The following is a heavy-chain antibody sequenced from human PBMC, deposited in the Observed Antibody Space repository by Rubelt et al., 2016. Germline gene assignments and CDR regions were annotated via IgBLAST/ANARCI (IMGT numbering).Heavy chain of an antibody. CDR2: ISTYNGDT. Sequence: QVQLVQSGAEVKEPGASIKVSCKTSGYSFKRYAISWVRQAPGPGLEWMGWISTYNGDTRYAQNCQGRVTMTTDTSTSTAYMGLRSLRSDGTAVYSCARDPSNTSGFHAYFDYWGQGTLVTVSS. V-gene: IGHV1-18*01. D-gene: IGHD3-22*01. CDR3: ARDPSNTSGFHAYFDY. CDR1: GYSFKRYA. J-gene: IGHJ4*02.